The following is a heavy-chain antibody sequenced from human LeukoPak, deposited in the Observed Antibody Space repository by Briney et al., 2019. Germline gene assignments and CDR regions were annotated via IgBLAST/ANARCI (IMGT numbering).Heavy chain of an antibody. CDR3: ARAYEVGPDDFWSGSYGMDV. Sequence: ASVKVSCKASGGTFSSYAISWVRQPPGQGLEWMGGIIPIFGTANYAQKFQGRVTITADKSTSTAYMELSSLRSEDTAVYYCARAYEVGPDDFWSGSYGMDVWGQGTTVTVSS. J-gene: IGHJ6*02. V-gene: IGHV1-69*06. D-gene: IGHD3-3*01. CDR1: GGTFSSYA. CDR2: IIPIFGTA.